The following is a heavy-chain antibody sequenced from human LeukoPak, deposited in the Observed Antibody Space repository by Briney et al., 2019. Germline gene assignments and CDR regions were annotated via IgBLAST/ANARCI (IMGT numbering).Heavy chain of an antibody. Sequence: KVSCKVSGYTLTELSMHWVRQAPGKGLEWMGGFDPEDGETIYAQKFQGRVTMTRDTSTSTVYMELSSLRSEDTAVYYCTRADFGGKSDYYFHGLGVWGQGTTVTVSS. J-gene: IGHJ6*02. D-gene: IGHD4-23*01. CDR3: TRADFGGKSDYYFHGLGV. V-gene: IGHV1-24*01. CDR1: GYTLTELS. CDR2: FDPEDGET.